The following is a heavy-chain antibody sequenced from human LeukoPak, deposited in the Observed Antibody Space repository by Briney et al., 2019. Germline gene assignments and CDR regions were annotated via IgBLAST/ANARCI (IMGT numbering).Heavy chain of an antibody. V-gene: IGHV3-30*18. J-gene: IGHJ4*02. Sequence: PGGSLRLSCAASGFTFSSYGMHWVRQAPGKGLEWVAVISYDGSNKYYADSVKGRFTISRDNSKNTLYLQMNSLRAEDTAVYYCAKQMDHVHSCSWWWGFDYWGQGTLVTVSS. CDR2: ISYDGSNK. D-gene: IGHD6-13*01. CDR3: AKQMDHVHSCSWWWGFDY. CDR1: GFTFSSYG.